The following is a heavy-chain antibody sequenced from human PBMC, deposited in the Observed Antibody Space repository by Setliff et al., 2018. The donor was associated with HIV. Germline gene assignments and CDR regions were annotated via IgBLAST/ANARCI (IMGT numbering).Heavy chain of an antibody. V-gene: IGHV4-39*01. CDR1: GGSFTSRSYY. CDR2: IFYSGIT. CDR3: ARSKTFYDFWGGYYTHGAFKI. J-gene: IGHJ3*02. Sequence: PSETLSLTCTVSGGSFTSRSYYWGWIRQPTGKGLEWIGSIFYSGITYYNPSLKSRVTISVDTSKNQFSLNLTSVTAADTAVYYCARSKTFYDFWGGYYTHGAFKIWGLGTMVTVSS. D-gene: IGHD3-3*01.